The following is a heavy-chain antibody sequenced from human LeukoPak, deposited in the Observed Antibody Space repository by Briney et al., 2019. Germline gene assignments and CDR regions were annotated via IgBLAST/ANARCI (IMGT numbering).Heavy chain of an antibody. CDR3: ARDHIEQWLVPFGWFDP. J-gene: IGHJ5*02. CDR1: GFTFSSYA. V-gene: IGHV3-30*04. Sequence: PGGSLRLSCAASGFTFSSYAMHWVRQAPGKGLEWVAVISYDGSNKYYADSVKGRFTISRDNSKNTLYLQMNSLRAEDTAVYYCARDHIEQWLVPFGWFDPWGQGTLVTVSS. D-gene: IGHD6-19*01. CDR2: ISYDGSNK.